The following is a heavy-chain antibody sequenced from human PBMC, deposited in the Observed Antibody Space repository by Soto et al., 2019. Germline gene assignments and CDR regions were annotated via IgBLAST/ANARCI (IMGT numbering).Heavy chain of an antibody. D-gene: IGHD3-16*02. J-gene: IGHJ4*02. CDR1: GGSFSGYY. V-gene: IGHV4-34*01. CDR3: ARGLKSLGRSAFDY. Sequence: SEALSVTCAVYGGSFSGYYWSWIRQPPWKGLEWIGEINHSGSTNYNPSLKSRVTISVDTSKNQFSLKLSSVTAADTAVYYCARGLKSLGRSAFDYWGQGTVVTVSS. CDR2: INHSGST.